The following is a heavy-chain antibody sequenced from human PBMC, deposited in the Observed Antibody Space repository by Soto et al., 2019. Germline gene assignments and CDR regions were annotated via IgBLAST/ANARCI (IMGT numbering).Heavy chain of an antibody. CDR2: ISQSGST. CDR1: GQSFSGHT. CDR3: ARGSGIAVIPGELEDVHYDY. D-gene: IGHD2-2*01. Sequence: QVQLQQWGAGLLKPSETLSLTCAVYGQSFSGHTWSWIRQSPGKGLEWIGEISQSGSTYYNPSLKTRVTTSADTSKNQFSLTLTSVTAADTGVFYCARGSGIAVIPGELEDVHYDYWGQGTLVSVSS. J-gene: IGHJ4*02. V-gene: IGHV4-34*01.